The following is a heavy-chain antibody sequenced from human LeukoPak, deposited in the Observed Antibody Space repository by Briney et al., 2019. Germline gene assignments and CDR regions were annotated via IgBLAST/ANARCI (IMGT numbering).Heavy chain of an antibody. Sequence: KPSETLSLTCTVSGGSTSSSNYYWGWIRQPPGKGLEWIGGIHYSGNTYYNPSLKSRVTISVDTSKNQSSLKLSSVTAADTAVYYCARLGAGPAYYDFWSGYSSFYFDYWGQGTLVTVSS. V-gene: IGHV4-39*01. CDR2: IHYSGNT. D-gene: IGHD3-3*01. J-gene: IGHJ4*02. CDR1: GGSTSSSNYY. CDR3: ARLGAGPAYYDFWSGYSSFYFDY.